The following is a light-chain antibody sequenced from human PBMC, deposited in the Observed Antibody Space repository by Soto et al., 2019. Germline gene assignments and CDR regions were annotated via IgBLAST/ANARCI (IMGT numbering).Light chain of an antibody. CDR3: DSYTSSRAYV. J-gene: IGLJ1*01. CDR1: SSDVGGYNY. Sequence: QSALTQPASVSGPPGQSITISFTGTSSDVGGYNYVSWYQQQAGKAPKLIIHEVSNRPSGVSNRFSGSKSGNTASLTISGLQAEDEADYYCDSYTSSRAYVFGIGTKVTVL. V-gene: IGLV2-14*01. CDR2: EVS.